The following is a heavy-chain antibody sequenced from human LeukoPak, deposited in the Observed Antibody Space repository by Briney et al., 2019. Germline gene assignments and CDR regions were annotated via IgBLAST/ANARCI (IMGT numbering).Heavy chain of an antibody. Sequence: PGGSLRLSCVASGFSLSNFQMYWVRQAPGKGLEWVAVISYDGSNKYYADSVKGRFTISRDNSKNTLYLQMNSPRAEDTAVYYCARDLNEYYFDYWGQGTLVTVSS. CDR3: ARDLNEYYFDY. CDR2: ISYDGSNK. J-gene: IGHJ4*02. CDR1: GFSLSNFQ. D-gene: IGHD1-1*01. V-gene: IGHV3-30-3*01.